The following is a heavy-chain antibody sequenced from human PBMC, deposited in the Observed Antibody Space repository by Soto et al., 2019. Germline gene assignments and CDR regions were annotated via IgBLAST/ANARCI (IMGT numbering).Heavy chain of an antibody. Sequence: QVQLVQSGAEVKKPGASVKVSCKASGYTFTSYAMHWVRQAPGQRLEWMGWINAGNGNTKYSQKFQGRVTITRDTSXXTAYMELSSLRSEDTAVYYCASSHLNYYYYYGMDVWGQGTTVTVSS. CDR2: INAGNGNT. CDR1: GYTFTSYA. CDR3: ASSHLNYYYYYGMDV. D-gene: IGHD3-3*02. V-gene: IGHV1-3*01. J-gene: IGHJ6*02.